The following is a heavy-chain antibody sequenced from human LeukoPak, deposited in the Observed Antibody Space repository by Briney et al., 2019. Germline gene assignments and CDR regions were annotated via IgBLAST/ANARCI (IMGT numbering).Heavy chain of an antibody. D-gene: IGHD3-22*01. J-gene: IGHJ1*01. CDR1: GFTFRSYD. CDR3: ARGIFDSSGDEYFQN. CDR2: IGTAGDT. Sequence: GGSLRLSCEASGFTFRSYDMYWVRQAPGKGLEWVSHIGTAGDTYYADSVKGRFTISRENAKNSLYLQMNSLRAGDTAVYYCARGIFDSSGDEYFQNWGRGTLVTVSS. V-gene: IGHV3-13*01.